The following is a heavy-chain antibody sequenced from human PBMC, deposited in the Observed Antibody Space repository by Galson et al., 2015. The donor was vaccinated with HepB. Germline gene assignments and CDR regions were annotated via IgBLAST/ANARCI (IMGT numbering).Heavy chain of an antibody. D-gene: IGHD6-13*01. J-gene: IGHJ4*02. Sequence: SVKVSCKASGGTFSTHTMNWVRQAPGQGLEWMGGITPIFGTANYGQKFQGRATITADERTTTVYMELISLKFEDMAVYYCAREDITASANPMDYWGQGTLVTVSS. CDR2: ITPIFGTA. CDR3: AREDITASANPMDY. V-gene: IGHV1-69*13. CDR1: GGTFSTHT.